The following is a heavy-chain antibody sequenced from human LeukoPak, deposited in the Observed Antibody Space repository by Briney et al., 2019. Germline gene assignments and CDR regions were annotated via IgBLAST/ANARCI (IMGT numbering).Heavy chain of an antibody. CDR1: GYSFAAYH. D-gene: IGHD1/OR15-1a*01. CDR3: ARDNNSATDY. V-gene: IGHV1-2*02. Sequence: ASVKVSCKASGYSFAAYHLHWVRQAPGQGLEWMGWINPQSGGTSSAQKFQGRVTMARDTSITTGYMELNGLTPDDTAVYYCARDNNSATDYWGQGTLVTVSS. CDR2: INPQSGGT. J-gene: IGHJ4*02.